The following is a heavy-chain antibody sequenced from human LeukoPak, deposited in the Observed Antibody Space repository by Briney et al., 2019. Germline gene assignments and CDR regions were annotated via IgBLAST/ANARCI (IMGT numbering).Heavy chain of an antibody. D-gene: IGHD3-3*01. CDR3: ARISPITIFGVVIGYYSDY. Sequence: NPSETLSLTCAVYGGSFSGYYWSWIRQPPGKGLEWIGEINHSGSTNYNPSLKSRVTISVDTSKNQFSLKLSSVTAADTAVYYCARISPITIFGVVIGYYSDYWGQGTLVTVSS. J-gene: IGHJ4*02. CDR2: INHSGST. V-gene: IGHV4-34*01. CDR1: GGSFSGYY.